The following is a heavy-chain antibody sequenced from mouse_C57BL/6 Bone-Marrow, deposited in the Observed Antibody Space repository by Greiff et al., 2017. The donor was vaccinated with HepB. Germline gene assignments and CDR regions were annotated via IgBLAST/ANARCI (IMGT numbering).Heavy chain of an antibody. J-gene: IGHJ4*01. CDR3: ARPPYYSNYPYYYAMDY. CDR1: GFTFSSYG. D-gene: IGHD2-5*01. CDR2: ISSGGSYT. Sequence: EVKLVESGGDLVKPGGSLKLSCAASGFTFSSYGMSWVRQTPDKRLEWVATISSGGSYTYYPDSVKGRFTISRDNAKNTLYLQMSSLKSEHKAMYYCARPPYYSNYPYYYAMDYWGQGTSVTVSS. V-gene: IGHV5-6*01.